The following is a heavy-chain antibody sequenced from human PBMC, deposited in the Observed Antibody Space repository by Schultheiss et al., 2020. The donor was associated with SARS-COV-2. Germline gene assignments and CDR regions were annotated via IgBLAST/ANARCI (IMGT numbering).Heavy chain of an antibody. J-gene: IGHJ6*02. V-gene: IGHV3-30*03. CDR2: ISYDGSNK. Sequence: GGSLRLSCAASGFTFSSYGMHWVRQAPGKGLEWVAVISYDGSNKYYADSVKGRFTISRDNSKNTLYLQMNSLRAEDTAVYYCARDLFGYCSSTSCYRAYGMDVWGQGTTVTVSS. CDR3: ARDLFGYCSSTSCYRAYGMDV. D-gene: IGHD2-2*03. CDR1: GFTFSSYG.